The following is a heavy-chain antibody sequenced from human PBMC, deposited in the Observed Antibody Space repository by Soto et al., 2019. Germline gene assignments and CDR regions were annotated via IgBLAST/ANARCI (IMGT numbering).Heavy chain of an antibody. D-gene: IGHD1-26*01. Sequence: SETLSLTCTVSGGSISSSSYYWGWIRQPPGKGLEWIGSIYYSGGTYYNPSLKSRVTISVDTSKNKFSMKLSSVTAADTAVYYCARHASYSRYYYYYGMDVWGQGTTVTVSS. CDR3: ARHASYSRYYYYYGMDV. CDR1: GGSISSSSYY. J-gene: IGHJ6*02. V-gene: IGHV4-39*01. CDR2: IYYSGGT.